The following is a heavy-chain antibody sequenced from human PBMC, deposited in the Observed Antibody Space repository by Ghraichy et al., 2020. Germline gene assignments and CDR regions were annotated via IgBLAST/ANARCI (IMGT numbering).Heavy chain of an antibody. CDR2: INHSGSS. D-gene: IGHD3-16*01. J-gene: IGHJ6*02. CDR3: ARATIGDGMDV. CDR1: GGSFSDYY. V-gene: IGHV4-34*01. Sequence: SETLSLTCAVYGGSFSDYYWTWIRQPPGKGLEWIGEINHSGSSQYNPSLKRRVTISVNTSKKQFSLKLSSVTAADTALYYCARATIGDGMDVWGQGTTVTVSS.